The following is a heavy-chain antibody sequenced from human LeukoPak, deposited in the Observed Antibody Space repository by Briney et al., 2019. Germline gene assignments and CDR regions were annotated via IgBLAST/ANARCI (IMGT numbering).Heavy chain of an antibody. J-gene: IGHJ4*02. CDR3: ARGVGATTFDY. CDR2: ISYDGSNK. V-gene: IGHV3-30-3*01. Sequence: PGRSLRLSCAASGFTFSSYAMHWVSQAPGKGLEWVAVISYDGSNKYYADSVKGRFTISRDNSKNTLYLQMNSLRAEDTAVYYCARGVGATTFDYWGQGTLVTVSS. D-gene: IGHD1-26*01. CDR1: GFTFSSYA.